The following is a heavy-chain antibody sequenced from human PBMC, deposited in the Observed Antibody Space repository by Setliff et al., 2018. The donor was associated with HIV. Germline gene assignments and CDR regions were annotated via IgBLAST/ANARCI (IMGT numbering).Heavy chain of an antibody. D-gene: IGHD2-15*01. CDR1: GVSIVSGGFY. CDR3: ARDLHANYHVVDI. V-gene: IGHV4-31*03. Sequence: SETLSLTCSVSGVSIVSGGFYFSWIRHHPGKGLEWIGTVYYTGKTYYNPSLQSRLTMSADTSKNQLYLKINSVAAADTAVYFCARDLHANYHVVDIWGPGTMVTVSS. J-gene: IGHJ3*02. CDR2: VYYTGKT.